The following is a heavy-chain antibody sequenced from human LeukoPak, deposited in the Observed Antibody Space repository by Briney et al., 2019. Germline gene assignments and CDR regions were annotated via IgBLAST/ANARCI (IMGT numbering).Heavy chain of an antibody. CDR2: IIPILGIA. D-gene: IGHD3-22*01. CDR1: GGTFSSYA. CDR3: ARAGDSSGYYFDY. Sequence: ASVKVSCKASGGTFSSYAISWVRQAPGQGLEWMGRIIPILGIANYAQKFQGRVTITADKSTSTAYMELSSLRSEDTAVYYCARAGDSSGYYFDYWGQGTLVTVSS. J-gene: IGHJ4*02. V-gene: IGHV1-69*04.